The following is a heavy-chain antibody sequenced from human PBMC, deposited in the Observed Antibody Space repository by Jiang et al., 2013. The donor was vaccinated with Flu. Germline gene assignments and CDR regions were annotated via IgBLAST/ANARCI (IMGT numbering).Heavy chain of an antibody. Sequence: GSGLVKPSGTLSLTCAVSGGSISSSNWWSWVRQPPGKGLEWIGEIYHSGSTNYNPSLKSRVTISVDKSKNQFSLKLSSVTAADTAVYYCARDSSSSLRAMDVWGKGTTVTVSS. D-gene: IGHD6-13*01. J-gene: IGHJ6*04. V-gene: IGHV4-4*02. CDR3: ARDSSSSLRAMDV. CDR2: IYHSGST. CDR1: GGSISSSNW.